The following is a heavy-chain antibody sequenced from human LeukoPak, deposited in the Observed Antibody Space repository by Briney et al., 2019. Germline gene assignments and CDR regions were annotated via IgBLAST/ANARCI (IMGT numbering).Heavy chain of an antibody. J-gene: IGHJ6*02. CDR1: GFTFSSYG. CDR3: ARGKGSGRFGYFYYGVDV. V-gene: IGHV3-33*01. CDR2: IWYDGSNK. Sequence: GGSLRLSCAASGFTFSSYGMHWVRQAPGKGLEWVAVIWYDGSNKYYADSVKGRFTISRDNSTLFLQMNSLRPEDTAIYFCARGKGSGRFGYFYYGVDVWGQGTTVTVSS. D-gene: IGHD3-10*01.